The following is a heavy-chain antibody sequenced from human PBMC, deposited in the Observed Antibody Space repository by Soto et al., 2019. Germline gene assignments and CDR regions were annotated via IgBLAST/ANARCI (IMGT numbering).Heavy chain of an antibody. J-gene: IGHJ3*02. V-gene: IGHV1-18*01. CDR2: ISADNGNT. D-gene: IGHD3-22*01. CDR1: GYTFTSYG. Sequence: ASVKVSCKASGYTFTSYGISWVRQAPGQGFEWMGRISADNGNTNSAQKFQGRVTITADKSTSTAYMELSSLRSEDTAVYYCARNARSTYYYDSTGPADAFDIWGQGTMVTVSS. CDR3: ARNARSTYYYDSTGPADAFDI.